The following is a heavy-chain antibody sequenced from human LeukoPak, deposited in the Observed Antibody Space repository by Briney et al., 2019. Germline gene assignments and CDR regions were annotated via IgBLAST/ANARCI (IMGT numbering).Heavy chain of an antibody. D-gene: IGHD3-10*01. CDR1: GFTFSDYY. J-gene: IGHJ6*02. CDR2: ISSSGSTI. Sequence: GGSLRLSCAAPGFTFSDYYMSWIRQAPGKGLEWVSYISSSGSTIYYADSVKGRFTISRDNAKNSLYLQMNSLRAEDTAVYYCARGPMVRGVVVYYYYGMDVWGQGTTVTVSS. V-gene: IGHV3-11*01. CDR3: ARGPMVRGVVVYYYYGMDV.